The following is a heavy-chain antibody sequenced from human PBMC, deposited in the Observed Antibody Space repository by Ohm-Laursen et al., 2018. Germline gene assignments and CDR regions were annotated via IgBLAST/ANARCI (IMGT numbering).Heavy chain of an antibody. V-gene: IGHV3-7*01. D-gene: IGHD6-19*01. CDR2: IKQDGSEK. Sequence: SLRLSCTASGFSFSADWMYWVRQAPGKGLEWVANIKQDGSEKYYVDSVKGRFTISRDNAKNSLYLQMNSLRADDTAVYYCATHSSGWDHFDYWGQGTLVTVSS. CDR1: GFSFSADW. CDR3: ATHSSGWDHFDY. J-gene: IGHJ4*02.